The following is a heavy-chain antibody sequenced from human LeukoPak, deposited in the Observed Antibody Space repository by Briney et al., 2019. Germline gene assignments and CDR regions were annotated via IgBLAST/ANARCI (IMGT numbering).Heavy chain of an antibody. CDR2: IYYSGST. Sequence: NPSETLSLTCTVSGGSISSSSYYWGWIRQPPGKGLEWIGSIYYSGSTYYNPSLKSRVTISVDTSKNQFSLKLSSVTAADTAVYYCARHGPRDPMIVVVITPFDYWGQGTLVTVSS. CDR3: ARHGPRDPMIVVVITPFDY. V-gene: IGHV4-39*01. J-gene: IGHJ4*02. D-gene: IGHD3-22*01. CDR1: GGSISSSSYY.